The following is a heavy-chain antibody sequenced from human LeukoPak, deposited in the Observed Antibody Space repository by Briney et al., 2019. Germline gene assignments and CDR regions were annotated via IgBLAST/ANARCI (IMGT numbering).Heavy chain of an antibody. Sequence: PGGSLRLSCAASGFTFSSYWMSWVRQAPGKGLEWVANIKQDGSEKYYVDSVKGRFTISRDNAKNSLYLQMNSLRAEDTAVYYCARDLTMVRENWFDPWGQGTLVTVSS. CDR2: IKQDGSEK. J-gene: IGHJ5*02. CDR3: ARDLTMVRENWFDP. V-gene: IGHV3-7*01. CDR1: GFTFSSYW. D-gene: IGHD3-10*01.